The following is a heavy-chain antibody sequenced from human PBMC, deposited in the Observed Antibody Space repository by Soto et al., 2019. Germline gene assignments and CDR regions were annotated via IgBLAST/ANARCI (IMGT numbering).Heavy chain of an antibody. CDR3: ARGPNTAAYDY. J-gene: IGHJ4*01. D-gene: IGHD5-18*01. CDR1: GYTFSAYF. V-gene: IGHV1-2*04. Sequence: SVKVSCKASGYTFSAYFLHWVRQAPGQGFEWVGWIDPNSGATNYAQKFQGWVTMSRDTSISTAYMELSRLSSDDTAVYYCARGPNTAAYDYWG. CDR2: IDPNSGAT.